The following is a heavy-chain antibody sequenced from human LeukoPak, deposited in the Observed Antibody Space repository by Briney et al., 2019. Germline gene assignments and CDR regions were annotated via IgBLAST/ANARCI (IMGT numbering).Heavy chain of an antibody. CDR3: ARDVAVNWFDP. D-gene: IGHD5-12*01. CDR1: GFTFDDYG. J-gene: IGHJ5*02. V-gene: IGHV3-20*04. CDR2: FNWNGGGT. Sequence: GGSLRLSCAASGFTFDDYGMSWVRQAPGEGLEWVCGFNWNGGGTTYADSVRGRFTITRDNAKNSLYLQMNSLRAEDTAFYYCARDVAVNWFDPWGQGTLVTVSA.